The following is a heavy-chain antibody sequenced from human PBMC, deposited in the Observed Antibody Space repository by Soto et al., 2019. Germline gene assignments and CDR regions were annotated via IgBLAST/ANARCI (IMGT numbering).Heavy chain of an antibody. J-gene: IGHJ4*02. D-gene: IGHD6-19*01. Sequence: EVQLVESGGGLGQPGGSLRLSCAASGFTFSRYDMHWVRQGTGKGLEWVSGIDTTGAPYYSGSVKGRFTISRENAKNSLFLEMDSLRPGDTAVYYCARESSGWSAVDYWGQGTLVTVSS. CDR2: IDTTGAP. V-gene: IGHV3-13*05. CDR3: ARESSGWSAVDY. CDR1: GFTFSRYD.